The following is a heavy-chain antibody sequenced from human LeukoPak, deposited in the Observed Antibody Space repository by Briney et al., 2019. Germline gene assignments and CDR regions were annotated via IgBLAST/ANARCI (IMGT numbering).Heavy chain of an antibody. CDR1: GFTFSSYS. V-gene: IGHV3-21*01. CDR2: ISSSSSYI. CDR3: ARDLGYGSGSYYNGNDY. D-gene: IGHD3-10*01. Sequence: PGGSLRLSCAAAGFTFSSYSMNWVRQAPGKGLEWVSSISSSSSYIYYADSVKGRFTISRDNAKNSLYLQMNSLRAEDTAVYYCARDLGYGSGSYYNGNDYWGQGTLVTVSS. J-gene: IGHJ4*02.